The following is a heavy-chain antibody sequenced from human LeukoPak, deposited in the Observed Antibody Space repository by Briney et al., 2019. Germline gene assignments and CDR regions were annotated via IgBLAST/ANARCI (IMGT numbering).Heavy chain of an antibody. V-gene: IGHV4-39*07. CDR1: GGSISSSSYY. D-gene: IGHD5-12*01. CDR2: IYYSGST. CDR3: ARDGYSGNDGL. J-gene: IGHJ4*02. Sequence: PSETLSLTCTVSGGSISSSSYYWGWVRQPPGKGLEWIGSIYYSGSTYYNPSLKSRVTISVDTSKNQFSLKLNSVTAADTAVYYCARDGYSGNDGLWGQGTLVTVSS.